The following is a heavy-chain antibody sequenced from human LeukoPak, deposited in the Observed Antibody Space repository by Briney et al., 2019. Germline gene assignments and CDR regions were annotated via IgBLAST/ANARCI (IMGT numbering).Heavy chain of an antibody. CDR3: ARDMTYGSGSPGAFDI. CDR1: GGSISSSSYY. V-gene: IGHV4-39*07. Sequence: ETSETLSLTCTVSGGSISSSSYYWGWIRQPPGKGLEWIGSIYYSGSTYYNPSLKSRVTISVDTSKNQFSLKLSSVTAADTAVYYCARDMTYGSGSPGAFDIWGQGTMVTVSS. J-gene: IGHJ3*02. CDR2: IYYSGST. D-gene: IGHD3-10*01.